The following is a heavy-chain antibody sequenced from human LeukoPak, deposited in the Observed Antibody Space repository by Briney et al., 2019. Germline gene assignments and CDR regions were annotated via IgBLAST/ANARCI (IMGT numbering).Heavy chain of an antibody. CDR3: TTEGIWDDAFDI. V-gene: IGHV3-15*01. D-gene: IGHD3-16*01. CDR1: GFTFSSYA. Sequence: GGSLRLSCAASGFTFSSYAMHWVRQAPGKGLEWVGRIKSNTDGGTTDYAAPVKGRFTISRDDSKNTLYLQMNSLKTEDTAVYYCTTEGIWDDAFDIWGQGTMVTVSS. J-gene: IGHJ3*02. CDR2: IKSNTDGGTT.